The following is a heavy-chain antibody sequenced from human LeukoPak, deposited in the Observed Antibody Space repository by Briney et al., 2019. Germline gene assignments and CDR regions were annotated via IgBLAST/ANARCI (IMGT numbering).Heavy chain of an antibody. V-gene: IGHV3-48*02. CDR3: ARDQGIFDY. Sequence: ETLSLTCAVSGGSINSSSSYYWGWVRQAPGKGLEWVSYISSSSKTIYYADSVKGRFTISRDNAKNSLYLQMNSLRDEDSAVYYCARDQGIFDYWGQGTLVTVSS. CDR2: ISSSSKTI. CDR1: GGSINSSS. J-gene: IGHJ4*02.